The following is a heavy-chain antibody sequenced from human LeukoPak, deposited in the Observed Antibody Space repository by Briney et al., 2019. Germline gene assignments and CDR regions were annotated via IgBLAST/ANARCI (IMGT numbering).Heavy chain of an antibody. CDR1: GFTFSSCG. CDR2: IWYDGSNK. J-gene: IGHJ4*02. V-gene: IGHV3-33*01. Sequence: GRSLRLSCAASGFTFSSCGMHWVRQAPGKGLEWVAVIWYDGSNKYYADSVKGRFTISRDNSKNTLYLQMNSLRAEDTAVYYCARGYSGYDGSDYWGQGTLVTVSS. CDR3: ARGYSGYDGSDY. D-gene: IGHD5-12*01.